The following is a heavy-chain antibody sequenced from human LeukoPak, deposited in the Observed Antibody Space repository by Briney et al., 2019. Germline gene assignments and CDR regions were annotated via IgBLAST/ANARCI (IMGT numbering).Heavy chain of an antibody. CDR2: IIPIFGTA. D-gene: IGHD2-2*01. Sequence: SVKVSCKASGGTFSSYAISWVRQAPGQGLEWMGGIIPIFGTANYAQKFQGRVTITADESTSTAYMELSSLRSEDTAVHYCARNRRVLSAGAFDIWGQGTMVTVSS. CDR1: GGTFSSYA. CDR3: ARNRRVLSAGAFDI. J-gene: IGHJ3*02. V-gene: IGHV1-69*13.